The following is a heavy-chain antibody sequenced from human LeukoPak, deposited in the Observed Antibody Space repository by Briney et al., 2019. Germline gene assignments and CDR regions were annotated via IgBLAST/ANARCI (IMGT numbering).Heavy chain of an antibody. CDR2: IWYDGSNK. CDR1: GFTFSSYG. V-gene: IGHV3-33*01. D-gene: IGHD5-18*01. Sequence: GGSLRLSCAASGFTFSSYGMHWVRQAPGKGLEWVAVIWYDGSNKYYADSVKGRFTISRDNSKNTLYLQMNSLRAEDTAVYYCASLYVDTAMVKVFDYWGQGTLVTVSS. CDR3: ASLYVDTAMVKVFDY. J-gene: IGHJ4*02.